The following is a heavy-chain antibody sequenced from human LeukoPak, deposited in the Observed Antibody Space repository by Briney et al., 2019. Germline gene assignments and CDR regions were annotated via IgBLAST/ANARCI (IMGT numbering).Heavy chain of an antibody. J-gene: IGHJ4*02. V-gene: IGHV4-4*07. Sequence: PSEALSLTCTVSGGSISSYYWSWIRQPAGKGLEWIGRIDPSGSTNYNPSLKSRVTMSIDTSKNQFALKLNSVTAADTAVYYCAKEGAAPGPDFDYWGQGTLVIVSS. D-gene: IGHD6-13*01. CDR3: AKEGAAPGPDFDY. CDR1: GGSISSYY. CDR2: IDPSGST.